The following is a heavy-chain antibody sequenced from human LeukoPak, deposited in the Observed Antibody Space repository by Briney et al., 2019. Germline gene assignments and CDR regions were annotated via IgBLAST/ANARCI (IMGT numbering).Heavy chain of an antibody. V-gene: IGHV4-30-4*08. CDR3: ATSIVVVPAATDY. Sequence: LRLSCAASGFTFSSYAMSWIRQPPGKGLEWIGYIYYSGSTYYNPSLKSRVTISVDTSKNQFSLKLSSVTAADTAVYYCATSIVVVPAATDYWGQGTLVTVSS. D-gene: IGHD2-2*01. CDR2: IYYSGST. CDR1: GFTFSSYA. J-gene: IGHJ4*02.